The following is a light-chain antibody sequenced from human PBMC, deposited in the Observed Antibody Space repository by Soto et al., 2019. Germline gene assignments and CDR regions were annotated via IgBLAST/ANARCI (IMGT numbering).Light chain of an antibody. CDR1: SGSIASNY. J-gene: IGLJ3*02. CDR2: EDN. Sequence: NFMLTQPHSVSESPGKTVTISCTRSSGSIASNYVHWYQQRPGSAPTTVMYEDNQRPSGVPDRFSGSIDSSANSASLTISGLKTEDEADYYCQSYDSNNQVFGGGTKLTVL. CDR3: QSYDSNNQV. V-gene: IGLV6-57*04.